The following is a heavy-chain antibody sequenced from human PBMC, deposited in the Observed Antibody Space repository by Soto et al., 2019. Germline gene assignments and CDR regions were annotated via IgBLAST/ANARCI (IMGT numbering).Heavy chain of an antibody. V-gene: IGHV4-34*01. J-gene: IGHJ6*02. D-gene: IGHD3-10*01. CDR2: INHSGST. CDR3: ARGQITMVRGVTNYYYYGMDV. Sequence: SETLSLTCAVYGGSFSGYYWSWIRQPPGKGLEWIGEINHSGSTNYNPSLKSRVTISVDTSKNQFSLKLSSVTAADTAVYYCARGQITMVRGVTNYYYYGMDVWGQGTTVTVSS. CDR1: GGSFSGYY.